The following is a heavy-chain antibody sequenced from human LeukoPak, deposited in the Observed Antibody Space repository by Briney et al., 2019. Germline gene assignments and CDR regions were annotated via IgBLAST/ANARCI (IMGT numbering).Heavy chain of an antibody. CDR3: ARVSTTVAVKY. CDR1: GDSISSDYY. V-gene: IGHV4-38-2*01. D-gene: IGHD4-11*01. Sequence: KPSETLSLTCAVSGDSISSDYYWGWIRPPPGKGLEWIGNSYRSGSTDYNPSLKSRVTISVDTSKNQFSLKLSSATAADTAVYYCARVSTTVAVKYWGQGILVTISS. CDR2: SYRSGST. J-gene: IGHJ4*02.